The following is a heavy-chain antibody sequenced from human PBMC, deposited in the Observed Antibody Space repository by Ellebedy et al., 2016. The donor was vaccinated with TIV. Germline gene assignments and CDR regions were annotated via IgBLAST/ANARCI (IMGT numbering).Heavy chain of an antibody. J-gene: IGHJ4*02. CDR1: GFTFGIYA. D-gene: IGHD4-17*01. CDR3: ARDLDYVDYFDY. Sequence: GESLKISCTASGFTFGIYAMHWVRQAPGKGLEWVSVITESGTTTKYADSVQGRFTISRDNSKSTLYLQMDSLTAEDTATYYCARDLDYVDYFDYWGQGSLVSVSS. V-gene: IGHV3-23*01. CDR2: ITESGTTT.